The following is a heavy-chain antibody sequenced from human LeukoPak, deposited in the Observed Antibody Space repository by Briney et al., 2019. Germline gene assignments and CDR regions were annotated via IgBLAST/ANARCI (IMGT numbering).Heavy chain of an antibody. V-gene: IGHV2-5*01. CDR1: GFSLSTSGVG. D-gene: IGHD5-18*01. CDR2: IYWNDDK. Sequence: ESGPTLVKPTQTLTLTCTFSGFSLSTSGVGVGWIRQPPGKALEWLALIYWNDDKRYSPSLKSRLTITKDTSKTQVVLTMTNMDPVDTATYYCAHRQLRGYSYGKDYFDYWGQGTLVTVSS. CDR3: AHRQLRGYSYGKDYFDY. J-gene: IGHJ4*02.